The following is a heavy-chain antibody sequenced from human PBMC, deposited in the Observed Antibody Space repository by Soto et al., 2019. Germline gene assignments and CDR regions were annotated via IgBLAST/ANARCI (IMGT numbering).Heavy chain of an antibody. Sequence: QAGGSLRLSCAASGFTFSSYAMSWVRQAPGKGLEWVSSFSGSGDNTDYADSVKGRFTISRDNSKNTLYMQMNSLRAEDTAVYYCAIDRYDILTGYPIQYGMDVWGQGTTVTVSS. CDR1: GFTFSSYA. D-gene: IGHD3-9*01. V-gene: IGHV3-23*01. CDR3: AIDRYDILTGYPIQYGMDV. CDR2: FSGSGDNT. J-gene: IGHJ6*02.